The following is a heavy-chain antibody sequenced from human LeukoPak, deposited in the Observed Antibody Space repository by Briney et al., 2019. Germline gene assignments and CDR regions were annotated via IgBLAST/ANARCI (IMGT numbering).Heavy chain of an antibody. V-gene: IGHV3-20*04. J-gene: IGHJ1*01. CDR3: ARAPRYGDSKQVRY. CDR2: IKWNGDST. Sequence: GGSLRLSCAASGFTFDDYAMSWVRQVPGKGLEWVSGIKWNGDSTGYADSVKGRFTISRDNAKNSLYVQMNRLRAEDTALYYCARAPRYGDSKQVRYWGPGTLVTVSS. D-gene: IGHD4-17*01. CDR1: GFTFDDYA.